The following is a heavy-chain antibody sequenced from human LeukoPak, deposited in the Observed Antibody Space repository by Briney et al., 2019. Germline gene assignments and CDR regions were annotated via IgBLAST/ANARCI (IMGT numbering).Heavy chain of an antibody. CDR2: MNPNSGNT. Sequence: ASVKVSCKASGYTFTSYDINWVRQATGQGLEWMGWMNPNSGNTGYAQKFQGRVTMTRNTSISTAYMELSSLRSEDTAVYYCARGSLKYYDFWSGYYPEYYYSMDVWGQGTTVTVSS. V-gene: IGHV1-8*01. CDR3: ARGSLKYYDFWSGYYPEYYYSMDV. J-gene: IGHJ6*02. CDR1: GYTFTSYD. D-gene: IGHD3-3*01.